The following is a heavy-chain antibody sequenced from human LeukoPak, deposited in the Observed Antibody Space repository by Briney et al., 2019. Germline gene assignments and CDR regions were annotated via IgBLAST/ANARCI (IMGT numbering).Heavy chain of an antibody. D-gene: IGHD6-13*01. CDR3: ATSRGSWPDYFDY. J-gene: IGHJ4*02. CDR1: GFTLSSYS. CDR2: ISTSSSYI. V-gene: IGHV3-21*01. Sequence: GGSLRLSCAASGFTLSSYSMNWVRQAPGKGLEWVSSISTSSSYIYSADSVKGRFTISRDNARNSLYLQMNSLRAEDTAVYYCATSRGSWPDYFDYWGQGTLVTVSS.